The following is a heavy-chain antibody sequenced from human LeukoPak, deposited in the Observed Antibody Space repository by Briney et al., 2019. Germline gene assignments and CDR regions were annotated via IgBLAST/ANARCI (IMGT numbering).Heavy chain of an antibody. CDR2: ISSSGSTI. CDR3: ARAVAGGGAFDV. J-gene: IGHJ3*01. CDR1: GFTFSDYY. V-gene: IGHV3-11*01. Sequence: GGSLRLSCAASGFTFSDYYMNWLRQAPGKGLEWVSYISSSGSTIYYADSVKGRFTISRDNARNSLYLQMNSLRAEDTAVYYCARAVAGGGAFDVWGQGTMVTVSS. D-gene: IGHD6-19*01.